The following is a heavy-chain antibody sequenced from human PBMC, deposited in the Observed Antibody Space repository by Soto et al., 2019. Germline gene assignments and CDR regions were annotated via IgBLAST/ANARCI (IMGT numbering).Heavy chain of an antibody. Sequence: ASVKVSCKASGYTFTDYGISWVRQAPGQGLEWMGWISGYNGNTKYAQKFQGRVTMTTDTPTNTAYMELRSPRSDDTAVYYCARDREYYYDSSGNYYYHYGLDVWGQGTTVTVSS. D-gene: IGHD3-22*01. CDR1: GYTFTDYG. J-gene: IGHJ6*02. CDR2: ISGYNGNT. CDR3: ARDREYYYDSSGNYYYHYGLDV. V-gene: IGHV1-18*04.